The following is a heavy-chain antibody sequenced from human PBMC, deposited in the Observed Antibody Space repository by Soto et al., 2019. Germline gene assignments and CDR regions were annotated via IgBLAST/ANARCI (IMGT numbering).Heavy chain of an antibody. Sequence: QVQLVQSGAEVKKPGASVKVSCKASGYTFTSYAMHWVRQAPGQRLEWMGWINAGNCNTKYSQKFQGRVTITRDTSASTAYMELSSLRSEDTAVYYCARGLNGYLHYFDYWGQGTLVTVSS. J-gene: IGHJ4*02. V-gene: IGHV1-3*01. CDR2: INAGNCNT. D-gene: IGHD5-18*01. CDR1: GYTFTSYA. CDR3: ARGLNGYLHYFDY.